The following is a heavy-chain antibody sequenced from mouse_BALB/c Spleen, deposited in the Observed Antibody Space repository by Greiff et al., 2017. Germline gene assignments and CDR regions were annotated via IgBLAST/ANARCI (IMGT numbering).Heavy chain of an antibody. J-gene: IGHJ4*01. Sequence: VKLMESGPELVKPGASVKISCKASGYAFSSSWMNWVKQRPGQGLEWIGRIYPGDGDTNYNGKFKGKATLTADKSSSTAYMQLSSLTSVDSAVYFRAREIWRRGAMDYWGQGTSVTVSS. V-gene: IGHV1-82*01. CDR1: GYAFSSSW. CDR3: AREIWRRGAMDY. CDR2: IYPGDGDT.